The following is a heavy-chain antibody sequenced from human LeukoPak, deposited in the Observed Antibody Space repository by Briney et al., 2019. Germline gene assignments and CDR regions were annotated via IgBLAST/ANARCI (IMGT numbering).Heavy chain of an antibody. Sequence: ASVKVSCKASGYTFTSYYMHWVRQAPGQGLEWMGIINPSGGSTSYAQKFQGRVTMTRDTSTSTVYMELSSLRSEDTAVYYCAGDHGMVYYFDYWGQGTLVTVSS. CDR1: GYTFTSYY. J-gene: IGHJ4*02. V-gene: IGHV1-46*01. D-gene: IGHD3-10*01. CDR2: INPSGGST. CDR3: AGDHGMVYYFDY.